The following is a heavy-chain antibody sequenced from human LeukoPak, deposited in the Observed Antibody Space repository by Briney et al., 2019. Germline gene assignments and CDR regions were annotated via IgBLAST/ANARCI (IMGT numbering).Heavy chain of an antibody. CDR1: GYTFTGYY. J-gene: IGHJ4*02. V-gene: IGHV1-2*02. CDR3: ARDRALHDYGDTFDY. CDR2: INPHSGVS. Sequence: ASVRVSCKTSGYTFTGYYVNWVRQAPGQGLEWMGWINPHSGVSNYAQTFQGRVTMTRDTSISTGYMEMSRLRSDDTAVYYRARDRALHDYGDTFDYWGQGTLVTVSS. D-gene: IGHD4-17*01.